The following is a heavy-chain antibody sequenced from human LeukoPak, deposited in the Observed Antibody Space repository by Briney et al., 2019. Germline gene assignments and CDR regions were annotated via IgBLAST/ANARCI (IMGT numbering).Heavy chain of an antibody. CDR3: ARAPGTRVAY. CDR1: GGSFSDYY. Sequence: SETLSLTCAVYGGSFSDYYWSWIRRPPGKGLEWIGEINQSGSTHYKPSLKSRVTISVDTSKNQFSLKLSSVTAADTAVYYCARAPGTRVAYWGQGTLVTVSS. D-gene: IGHD3-10*01. J-gene: IGHJ4*02. V-gene: IGHV4-34*01. CDR2: INQSGST.